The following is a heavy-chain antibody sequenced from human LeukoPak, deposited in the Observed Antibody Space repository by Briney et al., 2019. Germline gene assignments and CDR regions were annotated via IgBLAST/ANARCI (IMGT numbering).Heavy chain of an antibody. V-gene: IGHV3-48*03. CDR2: ISSSGSTI. J-gene: IGHJ6*02. D-gene: IGHD6-19*01. Sequence: GGSLRLSCAASGFTFSSYEVNWVRQAPGKGLEWVSYISSSGSTIYYADSVKGRFTISRDNAKNSLYLQMNSLRAEDTAVYYCARGGSGWYYYYYYGMDVWGQGTTVTVSS. CDR3: ARGGSGWYYYYYYGMDV. CDR1: GFTFSSYE.